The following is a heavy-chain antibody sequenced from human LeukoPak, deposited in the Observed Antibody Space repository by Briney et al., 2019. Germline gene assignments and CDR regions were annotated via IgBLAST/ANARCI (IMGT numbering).Heavy chain of an antibody. D-gene: IGHD6-6*01. V-gene: IGHV1-18*01. Sequence: ASVKVSCKASGGTFSSYAISWVRQAPGQGLEWMGWISAYNGNTNYAQKLQGRVTMTTDTSTSTVYMELSSLRSEDTAVYYCARDRRNYSSSIDYWGQGTLVTVSS. CDR3: ARDRRNYSSSIDY. J-gene: IGHJ4*02. CDR1: GGTFSSYA. CDR2: ISAYNGNT.